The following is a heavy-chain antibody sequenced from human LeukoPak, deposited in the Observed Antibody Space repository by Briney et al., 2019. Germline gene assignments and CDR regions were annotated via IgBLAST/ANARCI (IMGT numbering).Heavy chain of an antibody. CDR3: ARDGDGYNLDY. J-gene: IGHJ4*02. CDR2: IYTGGYT. V-gene: IGHV3-53*01. Sequence: GRSLRLSCAASAFTVSSNYMSWVRQAPGQGLEAVSVIYTGGYTYYADFVMGRFTISRDNSKNTLYLQVNSLRAEDTAVYYCARDGDGYNLDYWGQGTLVTVSS. D-gene: IGHD5-24*01. CDR1: AFTVSSNY.